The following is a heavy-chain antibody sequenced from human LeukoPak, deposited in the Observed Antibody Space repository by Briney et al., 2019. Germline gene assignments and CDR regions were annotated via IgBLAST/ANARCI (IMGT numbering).Heavy chain of an antibody. Sequence: PGGSLRLSCAASGFTFSNFGMHWVRQTPGKGLEWVAFIRFDGTSEFYADSVKGRFTISRDNSKNTLYLQMNSLRAEDTAVYYCAKHDSEVCSGGSCYSSPFDYWGQGTLVTVSS. J-gene: IGHJ4*02. CDR1: GFTFSNFG. D-gene: IGHD2-15*01. CDR3: AKHDSEVCSGGSCYSSPFDY. CDR2: IRFDGTSE. V-gene: IGHV3-30*02.